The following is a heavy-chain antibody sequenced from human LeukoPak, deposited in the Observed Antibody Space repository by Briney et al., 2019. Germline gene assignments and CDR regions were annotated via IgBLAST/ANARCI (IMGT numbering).Heavy chain of an antibody. CDR2: IYHSGST. J-gene: IGHJ3*02. CDR3: ARDLEGGDAFDI. CDR1: GGSISSSSYY. Sequence: SETLSLTCTVSGGSISSSSYYWGWIRQPPGKGLEWIGSIYHSGSTYYNPSLKSRVTISVDRSKNQFSLKLSSVTAADTAVYYCARDLEGGDAFDIWGQGTMVTVSS. V-gene: IGHV4-39*07. D-gene: IGHD3-16*01.